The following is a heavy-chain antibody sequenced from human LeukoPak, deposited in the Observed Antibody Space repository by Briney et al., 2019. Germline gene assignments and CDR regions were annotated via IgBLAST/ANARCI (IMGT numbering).Heavy chain of an antibody. Sequence: SETLSLTCAVYGVSFSGYYWSWIRQPPGKGLEWIGEINHSGSTNYNPSLKSRVTISVDTSKNQFSLKLSSVTAADTAVYYCAGSITMVRGPFDYWGQGTLVTVSS. CDR3: AGSITMVRGPFDY. CDR2: INHSGST. J-gene: IGHJ4*02. V-gene: IGHV4-34*01. CDR1: GVSFSGYY. D-gene: IGHD3-10*01.